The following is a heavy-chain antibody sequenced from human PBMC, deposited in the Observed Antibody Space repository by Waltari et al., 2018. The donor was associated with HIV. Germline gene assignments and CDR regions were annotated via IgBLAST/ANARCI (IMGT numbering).Heavy chain of an antibody. CDR3: AKEGIIVITDAFDI. D-gene: IGHD3-22*01. Sequence: EVQLLESGGGLVQPGGSLRLSCAASGFTFSNYAMSWVRQAPGKGLEWVSSIRGSGGSTYYAESVKGRFTVSRDNSKDTLFLQMNSLRAEDTALYYCAKEGIIVITDAFDIWGQGTMVIVSS. CDR1: GFTFSNYA. J-gene: IGHJ3*02. CDR2: IRGSGGST. V-gene: IGHV3-23*01.